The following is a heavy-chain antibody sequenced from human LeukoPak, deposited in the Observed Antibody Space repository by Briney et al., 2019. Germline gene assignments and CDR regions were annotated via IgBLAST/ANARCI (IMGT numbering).Heavy chain of an antibody. Sequence: KPSQTLSLTCTVSGGSISGGGYYWSWIRQHPGKGLEWIGYIYYSGSTYYNPSLKSRVTISVDTSKNQFSLKLSSVTAADTAVYYCARGLPGYSGGWYPLYFDYWGQGTLVTVSS. D-gene: IGHD6-19*01. V-gene: IGHV4-31*03. CDR1: GGSISGGGYY. CDR3: ARGLPGYSGGWYPLYFDY. J-gene: IGHJ4*02. CDR2: IYYSGST.